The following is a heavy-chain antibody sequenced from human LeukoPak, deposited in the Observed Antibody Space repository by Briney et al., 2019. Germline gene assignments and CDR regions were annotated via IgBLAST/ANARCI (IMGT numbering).Heavy chain of an antibody. V-gene: IGHV1-69*13. CDR1: GGTFISYA. J-gene: IGHJ5*02. CDR2: IIPIFGTA. D-gene: IGHD6-13*01. CDR3: VAEAAAAGGHWFDP. Sequence: SVKVSCKASGGTFISYAISWLRQAPGQGLEWMGGIIPIFGTANYAQKFQGRVTITADEAKGTAYMELRSLRSEDTAVYYCVAEAAAAGGHWFDPWGQGTLVTVSS.